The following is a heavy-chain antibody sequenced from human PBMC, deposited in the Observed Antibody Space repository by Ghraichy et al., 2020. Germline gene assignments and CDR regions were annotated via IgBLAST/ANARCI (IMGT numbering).Heavy chain of an antibody. D-gene: IGHD3-10*01. CDR3: ARGGPGILWFGELSHYYYGMDV. V-gene: IGHV1-2*04. CDR1: GYTFTGYY. J-gene: IGHJ6*02. CDR2: INPNSGGT. Sequence: ASVKVSCKASGYTFTGYYMHWVRQAPGQGLEWMGWINPNSGGTNYAQKFQGWVTMTRDTSISTAYMELSRLRSDDTAVYYCARGGPGILWFGELSHYYYGMDVWGQGTTVTVSS.